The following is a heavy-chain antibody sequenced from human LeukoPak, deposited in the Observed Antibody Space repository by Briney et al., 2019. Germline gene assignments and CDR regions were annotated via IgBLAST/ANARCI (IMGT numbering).Heavy chain of an antibody. CDR2: ISRRDDYT. CDR3: ANDYRSGSFHDF. J-gene: IGHJ4*02. V-gene: IGHV3-23*01. D-gene: IGHD3-10*01. Sequence: GGSLTLSCAASGFTFSSYAMSWVRQPPGKGLEWVSVISRRDDYTYYADSVKGRFTISRDNSKNTLYLQMNTLRAEDTAVYYCANDYRSGSFHDFWGQGTLVTVSS. CDR1: GFTFSSYA.